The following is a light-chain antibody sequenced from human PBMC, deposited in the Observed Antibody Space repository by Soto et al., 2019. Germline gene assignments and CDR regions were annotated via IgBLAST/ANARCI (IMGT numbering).Light chain of an antibody. CDR1: VLAKKY. Sequence: SYELTQPSSVSVSPGQTARITCSGDVLAKKYARWFQQKPGQAPVLVIYKDSERPSGIPERFSGSSSGTTVTLTISGAQVEDEADYYCYSVADNNPVFGGGTQLTVL. V-gene: IGLV3-27*01. J-gene: IGLJ3*02. CDR2: KDS. CDR3: YSVADNNPV.